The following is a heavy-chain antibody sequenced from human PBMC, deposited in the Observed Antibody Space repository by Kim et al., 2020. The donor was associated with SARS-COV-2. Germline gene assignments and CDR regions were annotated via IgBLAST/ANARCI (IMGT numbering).Heavy chain of an antibody. CDR1: GFTFSFYW. D-gene: IGHD2-21*02. Sequence: GSLRLSCAASGFTFSFYWMHWVRQAPGKGLVWVSRINSDGSSTSYADSVKGRFTISRDNAKNTLYLQMNSLRAEDTAVYYCAREIVVATAGGMDVWGQGTTVTVSS. V-gene: IGHV3-74*01. CDR2: INSDGSST. CDR3: AREIVVATAGGMDV. J-gene: IGHJ6*02.